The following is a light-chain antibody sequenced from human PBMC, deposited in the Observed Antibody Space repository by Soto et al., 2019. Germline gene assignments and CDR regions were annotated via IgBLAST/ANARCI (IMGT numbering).Light chain of an antibody. V-gene: IGKV1-6*01. CDR1: QGIRND. Sequence: AIQMTQSPSSLSASVGDRVTITCRASQGIRNDLGWYQQKPGKDPKLLIYAASSLQSGVPSGFSGSGSGTDFTLTISSLQPEDFATYSCLQDYNYTYTFGQGTKLEIK. CDR3: LQDYNYTYT. J-gene: IGKJ2*01. CDR2: AAS.